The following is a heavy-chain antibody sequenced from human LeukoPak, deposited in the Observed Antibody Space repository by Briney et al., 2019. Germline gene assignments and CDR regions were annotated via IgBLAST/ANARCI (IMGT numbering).Heavy chain of an antibody. V-gene: IGHV1-2*02. Sequence: ASVKVSCKASGYTFTNYYVHWVRQAPGQGLEWMGWINPNTGGTNYAQKFQGRVTMTRDTSISTAYMELSRLRSDDTAVYYCARDYYYDSSGYPTIDYWGQGTLVTVSS. D-gene: IGHD3-22*01. CDR3: ARDYYYDSSGYPTIDY. J-gene: IGHJ4*02. CDR2: INPNTGGT. CDR1: GYTFTNYY.